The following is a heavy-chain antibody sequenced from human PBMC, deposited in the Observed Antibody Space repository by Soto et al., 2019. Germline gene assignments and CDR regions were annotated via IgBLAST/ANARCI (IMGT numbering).Heavy chain of an antibody. CDR3: ARGIYQKYGVDV. CDR2: INVDGSNR. V-gene: IGHV3-74*01. D-gene: IGHD3-3*02. Sequence: EVQLVESGGGLVQPGGSLRLSCAASGFTFISHWIHWVRQAPGKGLVWVSRINVDGSNRNYADSVKGRFTISRDNAKNTVYLQMNSLRADDTAVYFCARGIYQKYGVDVWGQGTTV. J-gene: IGHJ6*02. CDR1: GFTFISHW.